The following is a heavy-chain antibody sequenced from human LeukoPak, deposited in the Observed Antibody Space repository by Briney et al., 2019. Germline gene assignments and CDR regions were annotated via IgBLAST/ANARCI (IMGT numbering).Heavy chain of an antibody. CDR2: IYYSGNT. Sequence: PSETLSLTCTVSGGSVSSGSYYWSWIRQPPGKGLEWIGYIYYSGNTNYNPSLKSRVTISGDTSKNQFSLKLSSVTAADTAVYYCARGALLNVFEYWGPGSLVSVSS. CDR3: ARGALLNVFEY. D-gene: IGHD1-1*01. V-gene: IGHV4-61*01. J-gene: IGHJ4*02. CDR1: GGSVSSGSYY.